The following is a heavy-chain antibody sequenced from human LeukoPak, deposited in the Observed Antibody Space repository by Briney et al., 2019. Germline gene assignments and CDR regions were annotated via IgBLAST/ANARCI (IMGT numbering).Heavy chain of an antibody. CDR1: GFTFDDYA. D-gene: IGHD4-17*01. V-gene: IGHV3-9*01. J-gene: IGHJ6*02. Sequence: GGSLRLSCAASGFTFDDYAMHWVRQAPGKGLEWVSGISWNSGSIGYADSVKGRFTISRDNAKNSLYLQMNSLRAEDTALYYCVKDIFPTAYYGMDVWGQGTTVTVSS. CDR3: VKDIFPTAYYGMDV. CDR2: ISWNSGSI.